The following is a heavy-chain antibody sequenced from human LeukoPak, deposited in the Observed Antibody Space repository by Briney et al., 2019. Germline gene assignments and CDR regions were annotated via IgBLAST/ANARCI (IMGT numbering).Heavy chain of an antibody. CDR1: GYTFTGYD. V-gene: IGHV1-8*01. D-gene: IGHD2-15*01. CDR2: MNPNSGNT. Sequence: ASVKVSCKASGYTFTGYDINWVRQATGQGLEWMGWMNPNSGNTGYAQKFQGRVTMTRNTSISTAYMELSSLRSGDTAVYYCARGFPLGYCSGGSCYVFDYYYMDVWGKGTTVTVSS. J-gene: IGHJ6*03. CDR3: ARGFPLGYCSGGSCYVFDYYYMDV.